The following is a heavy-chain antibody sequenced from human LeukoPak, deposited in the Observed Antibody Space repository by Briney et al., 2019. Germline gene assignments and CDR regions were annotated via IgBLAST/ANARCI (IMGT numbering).Heavy chain of an antibody. V-gene: IGHV4-30-4*01. Sequence: SETLSLTCTVSGASIRSGDYYWSWIRQPPGKGLEWIGYIYDSGSTYYNPSLKSRITISVDTSENRFSLKLSSVTPEDTAVYYCARRLTQYDCFDPWGQGILVIVSS. CDR1: GASIRSGDYY. CDR2: IYDSGST. CDR3: ARRLTQYDCFDP. D-gene: IGHD2-2*01. J-gene: IGHJ5*02.